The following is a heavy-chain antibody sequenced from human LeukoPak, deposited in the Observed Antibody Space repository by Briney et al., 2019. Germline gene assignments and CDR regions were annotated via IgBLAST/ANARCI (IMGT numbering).Heavy chain of an antibody. V-gene: IGHV4-38-2*02. D-gene: IGHD3-22*01. CDR2: IYHSGST. CDR3: ARVVDYFDSSGYYSAEFDY. Sequence: SETLSLTCMVSGYSISSGYYWGWIRQPPGKGREWIGSIYHSGSTYYNPSLKSRVTMSVDTSKNQFSLKLTSVTAADTAVYYCARVVDYFDSSGYYSAEFDYWGQGTLVTVSS. CDR1: GYSISSGYY. J-gene: IGHJ4*02.